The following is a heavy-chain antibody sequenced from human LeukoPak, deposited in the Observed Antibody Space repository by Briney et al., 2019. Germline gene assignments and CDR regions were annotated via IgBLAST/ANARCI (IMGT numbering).Heavy chain of an antibody. CDR2: MYTGGTT. CDR1: GFTVSGTH. V-gene: IGHV3-53*01. CDR3: AKDEATSGGGLAS. J-gene: IGHJ4*02. Sequence: GGSLRLSCAASGFTVSGTHMSWVRQAPGKGLEWVSPMYTGGTTYYADSVKGRFTISRDNSRNTLFLHMSSLRADDTAVYYCAKDEATSGGGLASWGQGTLVTVSS. D-gene: IGHD3-16*01.